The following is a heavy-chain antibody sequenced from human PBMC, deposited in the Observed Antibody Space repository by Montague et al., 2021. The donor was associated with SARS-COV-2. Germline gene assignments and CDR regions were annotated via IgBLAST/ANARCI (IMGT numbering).Heavy chain of an antibody. V-gene: IGHV2-70*11. D-gene: IGHD6-19*01. J-gene: IGHJ4*02. CDR3: AREYSSGVYFDY. Sequence: PALVKPTQTLTLTCTFSGFSLSTSGMCVSWIRQPLGKAPEWLARXXWDDDKYYSTSLKTRLTISKDTSKNQVVLTMTNMDPVDTATYYCAREYSSGVYFDYWGQGTLVTVSS. CDR2: XXWDDDK. CDR1: GFSLSTSGMC.